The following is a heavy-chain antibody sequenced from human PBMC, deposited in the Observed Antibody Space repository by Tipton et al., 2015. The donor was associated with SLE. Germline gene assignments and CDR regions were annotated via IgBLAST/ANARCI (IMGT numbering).Heavy chain of an antibody. CDR3: TTVGQLPTPWDY. Sequence: GSLRLSCAASGFTFSNAWMSWVRQAPGKGLEWVGRIKSKTDGGTTDYGAPVKGRFTISRDDSQNTLYLQMNSLKTEDSAVYYCTTVGQLPTPWDYWGQGTLVTVSS. CDR1: GFTFSNAW. D-gene: IGHD2-2*01. J-gene: IGHJ4*02. CDR2: IKSKTDGGTT. V-gene: IGHV3-15*01.